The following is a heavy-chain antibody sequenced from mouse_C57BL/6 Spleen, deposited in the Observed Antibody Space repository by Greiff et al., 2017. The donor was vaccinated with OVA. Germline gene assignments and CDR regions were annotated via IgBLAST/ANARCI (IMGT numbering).Heavy chain of an antibody. Sequence: EVKLQESGGGLVQPGGSMKLSCVASGFTFSNYWMNWVRQSPEKGLEWVAQIRLKSDNYATHYAESVKGRFTISRDDSKSSVYLQMNNLRAEDTGIYYCTGGVVRYYFDYWGQGTTLTVSS. CDR3: TGGVVRYYFDY. CDR2: IRLKSDNYAT. D-gene: IGHD1-1*02. CDR1: GFTFSNYW. J-gene: IGHJ2*01. V-gene: IGHV6-3*01.